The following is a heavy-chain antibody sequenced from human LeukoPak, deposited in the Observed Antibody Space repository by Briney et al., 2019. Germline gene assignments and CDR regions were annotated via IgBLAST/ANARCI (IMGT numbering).Heavy chain of an antibody. J-gene: IGHJ4*02. CDR1: GGSISSYY. CDR3: ARSLYSSSQPFDY. Sequence: SETLSLTCTVSGGSISSYYWSWIRQPPRKGLEWIGYIYYSGSTNYNPSLKSRVTISVDTSKNQFSLRLSSVTAADTAVYYCARSLYSSSQPFDYWGQGTLVTVSS. D-gene: IGHD6-13*01. V-gene: IGHV4-59*01. CDR2: IYYSGST.